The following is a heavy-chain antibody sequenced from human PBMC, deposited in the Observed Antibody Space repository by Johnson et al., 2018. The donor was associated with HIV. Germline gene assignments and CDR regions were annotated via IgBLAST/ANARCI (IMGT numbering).Heavy chain of an antibody. CDR1: GFTFSNTW. CDR3: TTGVTIFGVVPLDGFDI. Sequence: VQLVESGGGLVKPGESLGLSCTASGFTFSNTWMSWVRQAPGKGLEWVGHIKSKSDGGTTDYAAPLKGRFTISRDDSKNTLYLQINSLKSEDTALYYCTTGVTIFGVVPLDGFDIWGRGTMVTVSS. D-gene: IGHD3-3*01. V-gene: IGHV3-15*01. CDR2: IKSKSDGGTT. J-gene: IGHJ3*02.